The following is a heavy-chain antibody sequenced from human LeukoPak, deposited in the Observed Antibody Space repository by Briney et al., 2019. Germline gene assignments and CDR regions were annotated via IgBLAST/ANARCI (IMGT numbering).Heavy chain of an antibody. CDR3: AKGRSSGRPYYFDY. CDR2: ISGSGGST. CDR1: GFTFSSYA. J-gene: IGHJ4*02. V-gene: IGHV3-23*01. Sequence: SGGSLRLSCTASGFTFSSYAMSWVRQAPGKGLEWVSAISGSGGSTYYADSVKGRFTISRDNSKNTLYLQMNSLRAEDTAVYYCAKGRSSGRPYYFDYWGQGALVTVSS. D-gene: IGHD3-22*01.